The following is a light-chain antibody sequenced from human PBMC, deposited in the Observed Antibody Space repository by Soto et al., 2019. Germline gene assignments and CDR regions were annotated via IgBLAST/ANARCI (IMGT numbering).Light chain of an antibody. CDR2: AAS. CDR1: QSIGSN. V-gene: IGKV3-15*01. CDR3: QHYTNWPPIT. Sequence: ILMTQSPVTLSVSPGDSATLSCRASQSIGSNLAWYQQKPGQAPRLLIYAASTRVTGIPGRFSGRGSGTEFTLTTSGLQSEDFAIYYCQHYTNWPPITFGQGTRLEIK. J-gene: IGKJ5*01.